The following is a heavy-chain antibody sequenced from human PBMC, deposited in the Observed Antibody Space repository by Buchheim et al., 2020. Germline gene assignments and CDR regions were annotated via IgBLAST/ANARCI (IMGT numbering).Heavy chain of an antibody. V-gene: IGHV4-31*03. D-gene: IGHD5-12*01. CDR2: VFETGTT. J-gene: IGHJ4*02. CDR3: ARANIVVSQTDYYFDS. Sequence: QAQLQESGPGLVKPSQTLSLTCSVFGGSMTGGTYYWTWIRQRPGKGLEWIGYVFETGTTSYNPSLKSRVLISRATSKSEFSMRLTSVTAADTAVYYCARANIVVSQTDYYFDSWGQGSL. CDR1: GGSMTGGTYY.